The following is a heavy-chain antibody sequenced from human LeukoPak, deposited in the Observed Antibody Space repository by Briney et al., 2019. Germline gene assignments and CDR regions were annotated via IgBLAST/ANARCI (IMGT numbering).Heavy chain of an antibody. V-gene: IGHV1-2*02. CDR3: ARTIAAAGDTNFDY. CDR1: GYTFTGYY. J-gene: IGHJ4*02. D-gene: IGHD6-13*01. Sequence: ASVKVSCKASGYTFTGYYMQWVRQAPGQGREWMGWINPNSGGTNYAKKFQGSVTMTRDTSISTAYMELSRLRSDDTAVYYCARTIAAAGDTNFDYWGQGTLVTVSS. CDR2: INPNSGGT.